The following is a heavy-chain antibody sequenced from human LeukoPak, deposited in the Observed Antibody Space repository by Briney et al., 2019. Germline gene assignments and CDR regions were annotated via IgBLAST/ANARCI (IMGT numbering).Heavy chain of an antibody. CDR2: IDPSDSYT. CDR1: GFTFSSYS. CDR3: ARTGYCSSTSCYGP. Sequence: GGSLRLSCAASGFTFSSYSMNWVRQAPGKGLEWMGRIDPSDSYTNYSPSFQGHVTISADKSISTAYLQWSSLKASDTAMYYCARTGYCSSTSCYGPWGQGTLVTVSS. D-gene: IGHD2-2*01. J-gene: IGHJ5*02. V-gene: IGHV5-10-1*01.